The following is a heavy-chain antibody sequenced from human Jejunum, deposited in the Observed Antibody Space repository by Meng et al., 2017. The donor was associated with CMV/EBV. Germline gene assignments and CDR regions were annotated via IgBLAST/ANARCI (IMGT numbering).Heavy chain of an antibody. CDR2: IRYDGNNR. CDR1: FTFRSDG. V-gene: IGHV3-30*02. J-gene: IGHJ4*02. CDR3: VKDHGGLNRGGTGPED. D-gene: IGHD3/OR15-3a*01. Sequence: FTFRSDGMHWVRQAPGTGLEWVAFIRYDGNNRYYAESVRGRFTISRDNSRNTLYLEMSSLTTEDTAVYHCVKDHGGLNRGGTGPEDWGQGTLVTVSS.